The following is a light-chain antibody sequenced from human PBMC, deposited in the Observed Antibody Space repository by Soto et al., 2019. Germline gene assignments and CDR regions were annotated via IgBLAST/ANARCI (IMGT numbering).Light chain of an antibody. J-gene: IGKJ5*01. V-gene: IGKV3-15*01. CDR1: QNVRTR. Sequence: EIVMTQSPATLSVSLGELATLSFMASQNVRTRLAWYQQKPGQAPRLLILDASTRATGVPDRFSGSGSGTEFTLSIRSLQSDDFAVYHCQQYYTWPRTTFGQGTRLEI. CDR3: QQYYTWPRTT. CDR2: DAS.